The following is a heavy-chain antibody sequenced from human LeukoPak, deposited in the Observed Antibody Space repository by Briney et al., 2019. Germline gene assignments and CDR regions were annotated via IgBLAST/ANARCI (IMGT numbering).Heavy chain of an antibody. CDR1: GGVFTTYA. Sequence: ASVKVSCKASGGVFTTYAISWVRQAPGQGLEWMGWINPNSGGTNYAQKFQGRVTMTRDTSISTAYMELSRLRSDDTAVYYCARVFSSSSFLDYWGQGTLVTVSS. V-gene: IGHV1-2*02. CDR2: INPNSGGT. D-gene: IGHD6-13*01. CDR3: ARVFSSSSFLDY. J-gene: IGHJ4*02.